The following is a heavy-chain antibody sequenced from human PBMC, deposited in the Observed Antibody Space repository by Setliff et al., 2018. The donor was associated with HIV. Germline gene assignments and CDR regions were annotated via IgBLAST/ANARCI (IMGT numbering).Heavy chain of an antibody. V-gene: IGHV1-69-2*01. CDR1: GYTFTDYY. D-gene: IGHD3-10*01. Sequence: ASVKVSCKASGYTFTDYYMHWVQQAPGKGLEWMGRVDPKNGKTLYAENLRGRITITADTSTDTAYMELNSLRSKDTAMYYCATLDYYGSQTYNLALHYWGQGTLVTVSS. CDR2: VDPKNGKT. CDR3: ATLDYYGSQTYNLALHY. J-gene: IGHJ4*02.